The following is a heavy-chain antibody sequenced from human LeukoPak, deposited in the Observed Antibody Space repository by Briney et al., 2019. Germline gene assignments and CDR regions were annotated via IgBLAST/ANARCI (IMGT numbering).Heavy chain of an antibody. CDR3: ARGLEWLDY. CDR1: GFTFSNYW. Sequence: PGGSLRLSYAASGFTFSNYWMTWVRQAPGKGLEWVANMNQDGSERYYVDSVKGRFTISRDNAKKSLYLQMNSLRAEDTALYYCARGLEWLDYWGQGTLVTVSS. D-gene: IGHD3-3*01. CDR2: MNQDGSER. J-gene: IGHJ4*02. V-gene: IGHV3-7*05.